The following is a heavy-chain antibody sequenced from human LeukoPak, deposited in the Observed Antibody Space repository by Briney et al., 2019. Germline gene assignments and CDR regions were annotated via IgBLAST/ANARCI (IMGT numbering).Heavy chain of an antibody. J-gene: IGHJ3*02. CDR3: ARVLSGAPDGFDI. CDR1: GFIVISYW. CDR2: IKQDGSDK. V-gene: IGHV3-7*01. Sequence: GRSLRLSCAAAGFIVISYWMSWVRHDPGKWLEWVANIKQDGSDKFYVDSVKGRFTISRDSAKNSLYLQMTSLRAEDTAVYYCARVLSGAPDGFDIWGQGTTVTVSS.